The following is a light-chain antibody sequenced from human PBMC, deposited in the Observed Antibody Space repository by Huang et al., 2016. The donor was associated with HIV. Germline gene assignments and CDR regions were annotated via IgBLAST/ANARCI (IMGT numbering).Light chain of an antibody. V-gene: IGKV4-1*01. J-gene: IGKJ1*01. CDR1: QTVLYSLNKKNY. CDR2: WDT. CDR3: LQYYSVPQT. Sequence: DIVMTQSPDSLAVSPGERATINCKSSQTVLYSLNKKNYLAWFQQKPGRPPKLLIYWDTTRESGVPDRYSGSGSGTDFTLTINNLQAEDVAVYFCLQYYSVPQTFGHGTKVEIK.